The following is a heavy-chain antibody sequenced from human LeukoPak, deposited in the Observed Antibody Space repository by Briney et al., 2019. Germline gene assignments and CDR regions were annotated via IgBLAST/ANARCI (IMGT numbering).Heavy chain of an antibody. Sequence: PSETLSLTCTVSGGSISGYYWSWIRQPAGKGLEWIGRIYTSGSTNYNPSLKSRVTMSVDTSKNQFSLKLSSVTAADTAVYYCACESLTQLASRWGQGTLVTVSS. V-gene: IGHV4-4*07. CDR3: ACESLTQLASR. J-gene: IGHJ4*02. CDR2: IYTSGST. D-gene: IGHD6-13*01. CDR1: GGSISGYY.